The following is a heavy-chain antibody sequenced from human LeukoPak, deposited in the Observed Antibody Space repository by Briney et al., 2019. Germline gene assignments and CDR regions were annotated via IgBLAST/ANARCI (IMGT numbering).Heavy chain of an antibody. J-gene: IGHJ6*03. CDR1: GYTFTGYY. CDR2: INPNSGGT. D-gene: IGHD4-11*01. CDR3: ARRGSDDYSNCVRYYYYYMDV. V-gene: IGHV1-2*02. Sequence: ASVKVSCKASGYTFTGYYMHWVRQAPGQGLEWMGWINPNSGGTNYAQKFQGRVTMTRDTSISTAYMELSRLRSDDTAVYYCARRGSDDYSNCVRYYYYYMDVWGKGTTVTVSS.